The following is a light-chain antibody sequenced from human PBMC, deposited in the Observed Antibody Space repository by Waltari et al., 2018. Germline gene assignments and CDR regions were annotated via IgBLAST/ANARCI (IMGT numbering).Light chain of an antibody. Sequence: EIMFTRYTAPLSLPPGERFPLSHRASQTVSSYIAWYQQIPGQAPRLLIYDASIRVPGTPARFSGSGSGTDFTLTISSLEPEDFAVYYCQHRSNWPPGLTFGGGTKVEIK. CDR3: QHRSNWPPGLT. CDR1: QTVSSY. J-gene: IGKJ4*01. V-gene: IGKV3-11*01. CDR2: DAS.